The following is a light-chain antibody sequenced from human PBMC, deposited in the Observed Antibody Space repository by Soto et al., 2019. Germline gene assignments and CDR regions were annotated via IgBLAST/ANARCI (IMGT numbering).Light chain of an antibody. CDR3: QQYGASFCT. CDR1: QSVDSDY. CDR2: GSS. Sequence: EIVLTQSPGTLSLSPGERATLSCRASQSVDSDYLAWYQQKPGQAPRLLIYGSSSRATDIPDRFSGSGSGTDFTLTISGLEPEDVAVYYCQQYGASFCTFGQGTKLEIK. V-gene: IGKV3-20*01. J-gene: IGKJ2*02.